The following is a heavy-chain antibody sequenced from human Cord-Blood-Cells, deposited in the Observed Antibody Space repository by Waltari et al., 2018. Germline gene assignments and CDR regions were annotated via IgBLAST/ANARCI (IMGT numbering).Heavy chain of an antibody. V-gene: IGHV1-24*01. D-gene: IGHD2-2*01. CDR2: FDPEDGET. J-gene: IGHJ2*01. CDR1: GYTLTELS. CDR3: ATICSSTSCYERGYWYFDL. Sequence: QVQMVQSGAEVKKPGASVTVSCKVSGYTLTELSMHWVRMATGKGLEWMGGFDPEDGETIYAQKFQGRVTMTEDTSTDTAYMELSSLRSEDTAVYYCATICSSTSCYERGYWYFDLWGRGTLVTVSS.